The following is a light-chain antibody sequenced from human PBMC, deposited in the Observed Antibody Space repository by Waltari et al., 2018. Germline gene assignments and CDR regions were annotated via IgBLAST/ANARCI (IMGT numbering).Light chain of an antibody. CDR2: DVS. CDR3: SSYIGSSTLEL. J-gene: IGLJ2*01. CDR1: SSDVGGYNY. V-gene: IGLV2-14*03. Sequence: QSALTQPASVSGSPGQSITISCTGTSSDVGGYNYVSWYQQHPGKAPKLIIFDVSDRPQGVSNRFSGSKSGNTASLTISGLQAEDEADYYCSSYIGSSTLELFGGGTSLTVL.